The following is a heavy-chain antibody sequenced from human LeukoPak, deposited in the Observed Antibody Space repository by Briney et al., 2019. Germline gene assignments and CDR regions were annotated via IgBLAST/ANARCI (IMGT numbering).Heavy chain of an antibody. CDR3: AGSGSGSYYKAFDY. CDR2: VHHSGST. J-gene: IGHJ4*02. V-gene: IGHV4-59*01. Sequence: SETLSLTCSVSGDSISSAYWAWIRQPPGKGLEWVAYVHHSGSTSYNPSLKSRVTISIDASKNQFSLRLNSVTAADTAVYFCAGSGSGSYYKAFDYWGQGTLVTVSS. D-gene: IGHD3-10*01. CDR1: GDSISSAY.